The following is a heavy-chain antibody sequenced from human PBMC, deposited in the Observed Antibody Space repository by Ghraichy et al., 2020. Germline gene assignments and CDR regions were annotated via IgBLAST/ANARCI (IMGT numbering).Heavy chain of an antibody. CDR1: GYTFTSYA. J-gene: IGHJ4*02. V-gene: IGHV1-3*01. Sequence: ASVKVSCKASGYTFTSYAMHWVRQAPGQRLEWMGWINAGNGNTKYSQKFQGRVTITRDTSASTAYMELSSLRSEDTAVYYCARDTLHGSGSYYRGAVNFDYWGQGTLVTVSS. D-gene: IGHD3-10*01. CDR2: INAGNGNT. CDR3: ARDTLHGSGSYYRGAVNFDY.